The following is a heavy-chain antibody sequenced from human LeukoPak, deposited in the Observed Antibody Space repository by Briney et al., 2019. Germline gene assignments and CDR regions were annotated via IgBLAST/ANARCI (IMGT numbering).Heavy chain of an antibody. V-gene: IGHV3-23*01. J-gene: IGHJ3*02. CDR2: ISGSGGST. D-gene: IGHD1-26*01. CDR3: AKGYSGSYWRAFGI. Sequence: GGSLRLSCAASGFTFSSYGMHWVRQAPGKGLEWVSAISGSGGSTYYADSVKGRFAISRDNSKNTLYLQMNSLRAEDTAVYYCAKGYSGSYWRAFGIWGQGTMVTVSS. CDR1: GFTFSSYG.